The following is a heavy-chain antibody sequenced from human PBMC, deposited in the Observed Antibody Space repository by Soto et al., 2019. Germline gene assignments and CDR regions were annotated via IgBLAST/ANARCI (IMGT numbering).Heavy chain of an antibody. CDR1: GYTFASYA. CDR3: ARDPPPPDY. J-gene: IGHJ4*02. V-gene: IGHV1-18*01. Sequence: QVQLVQSGAEVKKPGASVKVSCKASGYTFASYAISWMRQAPGQGLEWMGWISAYNGNTNYAQKLQGRVTMTTDTSTSTAYLELGSRRSDDTAVYSCARDPPPPDYWGQGTLVTVSS. CDR2: ISAYNGNT.